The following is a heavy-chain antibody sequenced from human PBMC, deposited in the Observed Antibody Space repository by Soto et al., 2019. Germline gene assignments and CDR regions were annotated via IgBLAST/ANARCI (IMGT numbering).Heavy chain of an antibody. J-gene: IGHJ4*02. Sequence: PSETLSLTCTVSGGSISSGNYYWSWVRQPPGKGLEWIGFISYSGNTYYNPSLKSRLTISVDTSNNQFPLKLQSVTAADTAVYYCARLSGSYNDRYFDYWGQGALVTVSS. V-gene: IGHV4-30-4*01. CDR1: GGSISSGNYY. CDR3: ARLSGSYNDRYFDY. CDR2: ISYSGNT. D-gene: IGHD1-26*01.